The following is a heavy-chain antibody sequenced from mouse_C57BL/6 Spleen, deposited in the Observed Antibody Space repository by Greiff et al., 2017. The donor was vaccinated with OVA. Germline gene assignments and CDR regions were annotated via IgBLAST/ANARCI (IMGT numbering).Heavy chain of an antibody. Sequence: VQLQQSGPGLVKPSQSLSLTCSVTGYSITSGYYWNWIRQFPGNKLEWMGYISYDGSNNYNPSLKNRISITRDTSKNQFFLKLNSVTTEDTATYYCARRGYDGYCFDYWGQGTTLTVSS. CDR1: GYSITSGYY. V-gene: IGHV3-6*01. CDR2: ISYDGSN. D-gene: IGHD2-3*01. J-gene: IGHJ2*01. CDR3: ARRGYDGYCFDY.